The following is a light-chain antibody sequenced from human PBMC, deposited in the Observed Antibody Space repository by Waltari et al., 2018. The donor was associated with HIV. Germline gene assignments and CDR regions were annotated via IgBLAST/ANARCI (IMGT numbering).Light chain of an antibody. CDR2: WAS. CDR3: QQHYTTPLT. J-gene: IGKJ4*01. CDR1: QSVLHSSNNKNY. Sequence: DIVMTQSPDSLAVSLGARATINCKSSQSVLHSSNNKNYLAWYQQKPGQPPKALIYWASARESGVPERFSASGSGTDFTLTISSLQAEDVAVYYCQQHYTTPLTFGGGTKVEI. V-gene: IGKV4-1*01.